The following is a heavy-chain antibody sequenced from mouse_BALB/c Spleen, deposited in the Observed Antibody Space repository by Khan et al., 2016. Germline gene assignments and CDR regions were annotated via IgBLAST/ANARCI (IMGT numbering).Heavy chain of an antibody. D-gene: IGHD3-3*01. CDR3: SRRATRGFAY. V-gene: IGHV5-9-3*01. CDR1: GVTFSSYA. J-gene: IGHJ3*01. CDR2: ISRGGGYT. Sequence: EVELVESGGGLVKPGGSLKLSCAASGVTFSSYAMSWVRQTPEKRQEWVATISRGGGYTYYLDSVKGRFTISRDNAKNTLKLQMSRLRSEDSAMFFCSRRATRGFAYWGQGTLVTVSA.